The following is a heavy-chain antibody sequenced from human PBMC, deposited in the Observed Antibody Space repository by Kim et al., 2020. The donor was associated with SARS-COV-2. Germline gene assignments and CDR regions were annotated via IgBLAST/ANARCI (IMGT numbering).Heavy chain of an antibody. Sequence: DSVKGRNTISRDNSKNTLYLQMNSRRAEDTAVYYCARDPSIAVAGTKGDYWGQGTLVTVSS. CDR3: ARDPSIAVAGTKGDY. V-gene: IGHV3-53*01. D-gene: IGHD6-19*01. J-gene: IGHJ4*02.